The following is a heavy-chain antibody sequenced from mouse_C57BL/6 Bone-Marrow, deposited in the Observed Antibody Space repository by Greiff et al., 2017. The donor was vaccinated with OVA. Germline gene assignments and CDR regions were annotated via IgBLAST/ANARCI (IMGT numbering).Heavy chain of an antibody. V-gene: IGHV1-50*01. CDR2: IGPSDSST. CDR3: AYGSSFHWYFDV. Sequence: QVQLQQPGAELVKPGASVKLSCKASGYTFTSYWMQWVKQRPGQGLEWIGEIGPSDSSTNYNQKYKGKATLTVDTSSRTAYMQLSSLTSEDSAVYYGAYGSSFHWYFDVWGTGTTVTVSS. J-gene: IGHJ1*03. D-gene: IGHD1-1*01. CDR1: GYTFTSYW.